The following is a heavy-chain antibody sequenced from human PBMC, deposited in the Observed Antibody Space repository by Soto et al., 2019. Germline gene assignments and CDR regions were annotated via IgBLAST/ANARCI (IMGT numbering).Heavy chain of an antibody. CDR2: IYYSGST. Sequence: SETLSLTCTVSGGSISSGDYYWSWIRQPPGKGLEWIGYIYYSGSTYYNPSLKSRVTISVDTSKNQFSLKLSSVTAADTAVYYCARVPHDSGDYSDYYFDYWGQGSLVTVSS. J-gene: IGHJ4*02. CDR1: GGSISSGDYY. D-gene: IGHD4-17*01. V-gene: IGHV4-30-4*01. CDR3: ARVPHDSGDYSDYYFDY.